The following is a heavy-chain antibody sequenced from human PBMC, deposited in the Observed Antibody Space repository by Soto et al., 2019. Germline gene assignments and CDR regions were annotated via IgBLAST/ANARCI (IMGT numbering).Heavy chain of an antibody. CDR1: GFTFSTYS. Sequence: EVQLVESGGGLVKPGGSLRLSCAASGFTFSTYSMNWVRQAPGKGLEWVSSITGSSSYIYYADSVKGRFTISRDNAKNSLYLQMNSLRAEDTAVYYCARDWLFQAFDYWGQGTLVTVSS. CDR3: ARDWLFQAFDY. J-gene: IGHJ4*02. V-gene: IGHV3-21*01. D-gene: IGHD3-9*01. CDR2: ITGSSSYI.